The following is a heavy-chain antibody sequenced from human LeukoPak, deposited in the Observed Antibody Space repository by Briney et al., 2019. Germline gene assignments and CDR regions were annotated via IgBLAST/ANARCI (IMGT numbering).Heavy chain of an antibody. CDR2: IYTSGNA. D-gene: IGHD2-21*02. CDR1: GGSLTSYS. V-gene: IGHV4-4*07. CDR3: ARDRHIVVVTARRGNWFGP. Sequence: SQTLSLTPTLSGGSLTSYSTSWIRHPPGKGLEWIVRIYTSGNAQSNPSLTSRDTPSVYTPTNKFSLKLSSVTAADTAVYYCARDRHIVVVTARRGNWFGPWGQGTLVTVSS. J-gene: IGHJ5*02.